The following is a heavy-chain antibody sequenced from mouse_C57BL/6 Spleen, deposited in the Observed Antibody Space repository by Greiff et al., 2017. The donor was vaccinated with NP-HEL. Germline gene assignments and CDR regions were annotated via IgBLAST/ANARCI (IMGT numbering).Heavy chain of an antibody. CDR3: ARDYDSVMDY. D-gene: IGHD2-4*01. Sequence: EVNVVESGGGLVQSGRSLRLSCATSGFTFSDFNMEWVRQAPGKGLEWIAASRNKANDYTTEYSASVKGRFIVSRDTSQSILYLQMNALRAEDTAIYYCARDYDSVMDYWGQGTSVTVSS. J-gene: IGHJ4*01. V-gene: IGHV7-1*01. CDR1: GFTFSDFN. CDR2: SRNKANDYTT.